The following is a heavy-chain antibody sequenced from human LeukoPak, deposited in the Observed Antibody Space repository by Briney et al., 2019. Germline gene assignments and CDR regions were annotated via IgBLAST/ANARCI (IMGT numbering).Heavy chain of an antibody. V-gene: IGHV4-61*02. D-gene: IGHD3-22*01. J-gene: IGHJ4*02. Sequence: SETLSLTCTVSGGSISSGSYYWSWIRQPAGKGLEWIGRIYTSGSTNYNPSLKSRVTISVDTSKNQFSLKLGSVTAADTAVYYCARELYYDSSGYYFSFDYWGQGTLVTVSS. CDR3: ARELYYDSSGYYFSFDY. CDR1: GGSISSGSYY. CDR2: IYTSGST.